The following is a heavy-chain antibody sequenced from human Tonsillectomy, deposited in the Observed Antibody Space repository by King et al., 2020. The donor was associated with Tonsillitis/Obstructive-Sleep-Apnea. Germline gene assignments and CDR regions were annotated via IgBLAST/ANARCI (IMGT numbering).Heavy chain of an antibody. CDR2: INPSGGYT. Sequence: VQLVQSGAEVKKPGASVKVSCMASGYTFTSYYMHWVRQAPGQGLEWMGIINPSGGYTKYAQKLQGRVTMTRDTSTSTVYVELSSLRSEDTAVYYCARDCGTAFPDYYYYMDVWGKGTTVTVSS. V-gene: IGHV1-46*01. CDR3: ARDCGTAFPDYYYYMDV. D-gene: IGHD2-21*01. J-gene: IGHJ6*03. CDR1: GYTFTSYY.